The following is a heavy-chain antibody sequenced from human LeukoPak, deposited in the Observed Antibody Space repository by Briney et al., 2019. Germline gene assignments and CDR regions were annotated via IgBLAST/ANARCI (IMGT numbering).Heavy chain of an antibody. CDR3: ARGRNSGSYLWPATEFDY. V-gene: IGHV4-59*01. D-gene: IGHD1-26*01. J-gene: IGHJ4*02. CDR1: GGSITGYY. CDR2: IYYSGST. Sequence: PSETLSLTCSVSGGSITGYYWSWIRQPPGKGLEWIGYIYYSGSTNYNPSLKSRVTISVDTSKNQFSLKLSSVTAADTAVYYCARGRNSGSYLWPATEFDYWGQGTLVTVSS.